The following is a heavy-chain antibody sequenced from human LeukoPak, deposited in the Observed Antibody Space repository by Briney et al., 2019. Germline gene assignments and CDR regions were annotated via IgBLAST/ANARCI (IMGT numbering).Heavy chain of an antibody. CDR1: GFTFSSYS. CDR3: AKDRGSGSYYTTQ. D-gene: IGHD3-10*01. Sequence: PGGSLRLSCAASGFTFSSYSISWVGQAPGKGLEWVSAISASGGSTYYADSVKGRFTISRDNSKNTLYLQVNSLRAEDTAVYYCAKDRGSGSYYTTQWGQGTLVTVSS. J-gene: IGHJ4*02. CDR2: ISASGGST. V-gene: IGHV3-23*01.